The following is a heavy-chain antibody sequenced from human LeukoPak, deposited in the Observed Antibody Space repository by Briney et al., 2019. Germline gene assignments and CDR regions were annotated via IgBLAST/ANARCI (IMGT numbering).Heavy chain of an antibody. Sequence: GASVKVSCKASGYTFGTYGVSWVRQAPGQGLEWMGWISAYNGNTNHAQKFQDRVTMTTDTSTKTAYMELRSLRSDDTAVYYCARERGVYGFDVWGQGTMVTVSS. J-gene: IGHJ3*01. CDR2: ISAYNGNT. D-gene: IGHD3-10*01. CDR1: GYTFGTYG. CDR3: ARERGVYGFDV. V-gene: IGHV1-18*01.